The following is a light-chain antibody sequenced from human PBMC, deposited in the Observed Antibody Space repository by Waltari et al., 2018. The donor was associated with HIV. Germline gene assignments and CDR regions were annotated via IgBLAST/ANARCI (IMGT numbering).Light chain of an antibody. J-gene: IGKJ3*01. V-gene: IGKV1-27*01. CDR1: QDISNY. CDR3: QKYNSAPPFT. Sequence: DIQLTQSPSSLSAPAGDRVTITCRASQDISNYLAWYQQKPGKAPRLLISAISILQSGVPSRFSGSGSGTDFTLTISSLQPEDVATYYCQKYNSAPPFTFGPGTKVEIK. CDR2: AIS.